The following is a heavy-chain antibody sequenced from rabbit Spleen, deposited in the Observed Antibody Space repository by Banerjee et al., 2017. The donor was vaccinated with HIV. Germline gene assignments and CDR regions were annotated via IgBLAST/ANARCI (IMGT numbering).Heavy chain of an antibody. V-gene: IGHV1S40*01. CDR3: ARDTSSSFSSYGMDL. CDR1: GVSFSSSSY. CDR2: IDSGSSGFT. D-gene: IGHD1-1*01. J-gene: IGHJ6*01. Sequence: KESGGGLVKPGASLTLTCTASGVSFSSSSYMCWVRQAPGKGLEWIACIDSGSSGFTYFATWAKGRFTCSKTSSTTVTLQVTRLTAADTATYFCARDTSSSFSSYGMDLWGPGTLVTVS.